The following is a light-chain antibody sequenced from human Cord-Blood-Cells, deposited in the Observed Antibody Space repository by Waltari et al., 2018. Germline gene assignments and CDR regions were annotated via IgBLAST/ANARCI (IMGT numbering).Light chain of an antibody. CDR2: KDS. V-gene: IGLV3-25*03. CDR1: ALPKQY. Sequence: SYELTQPPSVSVSPGQTARITCSGAALPKQYAYWYQQKPGQAPVLVIYKDSERPSGIPELFSGSSSGTTVTLTISGVQAEDEADYYCQSADSSGTYPVFGGGTKLTVL. CDR3: QSADSSGTYPV. J-gene: IGLJ3*02.